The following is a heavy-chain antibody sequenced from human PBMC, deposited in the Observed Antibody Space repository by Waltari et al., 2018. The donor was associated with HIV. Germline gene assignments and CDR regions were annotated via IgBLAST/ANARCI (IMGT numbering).Heavy chain of an antibody. J-gene: IGHJ4*02. D-gene: IGHD5-12*01. V-gene: IGHV3-15*01. Sequence: EVQLVESGGGLVKPGGSLRLSCATSGFTFSTAWLSGVRPARGRGLEWCRHIKGNSDSGTTDYPAPVKRRFPSSKDESKNTLYLQMNSLRVEDTAVYFSTTDRTWLRNLGALGYWGQGALFTVSS. CDR3: TTDRTWLRNLGALGY. CDR1: GFTFSTAW. CDR2: IKGNSDSGTT.